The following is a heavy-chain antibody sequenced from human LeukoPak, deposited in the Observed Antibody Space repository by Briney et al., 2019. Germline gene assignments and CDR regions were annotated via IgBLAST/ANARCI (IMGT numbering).Heavy chain of an antibody. Sequence: ASVKVSCKASGYTFTSYGISWVRQAPGQGLEWMGWISAYNGNTNYAQKLQGRVTMTTDTSTSTAYMELRSLRSDNTAVYYCAREGTYGSGSYIDYYYGMDVWGQGTTVTVSS. V-gene: IGHV1-18*01. CDR3: AREGTYGSGSYIDYYYGMDV. CDR2: ISAYNGNT. J-gene: IGHJ6*02. CDR1: GYTFTSYG. D-gene: IGHD3-10*01.